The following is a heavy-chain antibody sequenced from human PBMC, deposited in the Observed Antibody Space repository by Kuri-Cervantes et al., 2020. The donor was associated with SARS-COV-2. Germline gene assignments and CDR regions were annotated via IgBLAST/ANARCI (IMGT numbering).Heavy chain of an antibody. CDR3: AKDWWGGGRVVDY. V-gene: IGHV3-11*04. CDR2: ISSSGSTI. Sequence: GGSLRLSCAASGFTFSDYYMSWIRQAPGKGLEWVSYISSSGSTIYYADSVKGRFTISRDNSKNTLYLQMNSLRAEDTAVYYCAKDWWGGGRVVDYWGQGTLVTVSS. D-gene: IGHD1-26*01. J-gene: IGHJ4*02. CDR1: GFTFSDYY.